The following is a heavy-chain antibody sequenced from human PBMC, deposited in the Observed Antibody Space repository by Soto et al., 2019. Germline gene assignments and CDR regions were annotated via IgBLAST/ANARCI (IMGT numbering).Heavy chain of an antibody. CDR3: ARGARALYFMDV. V-gene: IGHV3-74*01. Sequence: EVQVVESGGGLVQPGGSLRLSCAASGFTFSDYWMHWVRQAPGKGLVWVSRIKGDLITTNYADSVKGRFTISRDNARNTLSLQIDSLRAEDTAVYYCARGARALYFMDVWGKGTTVTVSS. CDR2: IKGDLITT. J-gene: IGHJ6*03. CDR1: GFTFSDYW.